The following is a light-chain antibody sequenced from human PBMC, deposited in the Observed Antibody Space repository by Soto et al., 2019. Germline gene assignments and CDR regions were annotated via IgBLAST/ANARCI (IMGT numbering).Light chain of an antibody. J-gene: IGKJ3*01. CDR1: QGISSY. CDR2: AAS. V-gene: IGKV1-9*01. CDR3: QQLNSYPL. Sequence: DIQLTQSPSFLSASVGDRVTITCRASQGISSYLAWYQQKPGKAPKLLIYAASTLQSGVPSRFSGSGSGTEVTLTISSLQPEDFATYYCQQLNSYPLFGPGTKVDIK.